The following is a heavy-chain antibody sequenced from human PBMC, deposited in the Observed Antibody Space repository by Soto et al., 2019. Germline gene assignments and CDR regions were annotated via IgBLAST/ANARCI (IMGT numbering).Heavy chain of an antibody. CDR1: GGTFSSYA. Sequence: QVQLVKSGAEVKKPGSSVNVSCKASGGTFSSYAISWVRQAPGQGLEWMGGIIPIFGTANYAQKFQGRVTITADKSTSTAYMELSSLRSEDTAVYYCASPTREWLPPARDYYYGMDVWGQGTTVTVSS. D-gene: IGHD3-3*01. V-gene: IGHV1-69*06. J-gene: IGHJ6*02. CDR3: ASPTREWLPPARDYYYGMDV. CDR2: IIPIFGTA.